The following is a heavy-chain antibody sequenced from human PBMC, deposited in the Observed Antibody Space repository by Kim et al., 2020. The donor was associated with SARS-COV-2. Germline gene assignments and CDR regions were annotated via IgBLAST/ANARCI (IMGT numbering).Heavy chain of an antibody. Sequence: ASVKVSCKASGYTFTDYGVLWVRQAPGQGLEWMGWTSPYNRKTNHPQKHQGRVTMTADTYTRTAYMELRSLRSDDTAVYYCVRAPDYTNYAWFDLWGQGTLVTVSS. CDR3: VRAPDYTNYAWFDL. CDR1: GYTFTDYG. J-gene: IGHJ5*02. D-gene: IGHD4-4*01. V-gene: IGHV1-18*01. CDR2: TSPYNRKT.